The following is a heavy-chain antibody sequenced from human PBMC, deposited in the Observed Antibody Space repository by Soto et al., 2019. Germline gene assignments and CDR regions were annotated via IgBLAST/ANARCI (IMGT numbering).Heavy chain of an antibody. V-gene: IGHV1-2*02. CDR1: GYPLTGYY. Sequence: XPVKVDCQASGYPLTGYYLHWIRQAPGQGLQWMGWMRPDSGGANYAQKFQGRVSMTRDTSTSTFYMELSRLASDDTAVYYCARDPHEGVYDYSGHGTQVTVSS. CDR2: MRPDSGGA. D-gene: IGHD3-16*01. CDR3: ARDPHEGVYDY. J-gene: IGHJ4*01.